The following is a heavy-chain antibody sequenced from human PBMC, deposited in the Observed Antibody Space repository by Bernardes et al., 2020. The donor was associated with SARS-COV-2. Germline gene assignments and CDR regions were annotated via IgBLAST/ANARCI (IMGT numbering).Heavy chain of an antibody. CDR3: AGNLIAAAPGDY. J-gene: IGHJ4*02. V-gene: IGHV3-7*01. CDR1: GFTFSTYW. D-gene: IGHD6-6*01. Sequence: GSLSLSCAASGFTFSTYWMTWVRQAPGKGLEWVANIKPDGSEKNYVDSVKGRFTLSRDNVKNSLILQMNSLRVEDTAVYYCAGNLIAAAPGDYWGQGTLVTVSS. CDR2: IKPDGSEK.